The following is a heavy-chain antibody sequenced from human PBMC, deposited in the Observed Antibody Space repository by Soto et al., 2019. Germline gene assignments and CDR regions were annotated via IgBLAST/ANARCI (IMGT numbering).Heavy chain of an antibody. J-gene: IGHJ6*02. D-gene: IGHD5-12*01. Sequence: PSETLSLTCTVSGGSISSYYWSWIRQPPGKGLEWIGYIYYSGSTNYNPSLKSRVTISVDTSKNQFSLKLSSVTAADTAVYYCASGGDSEWWLQTMYYYYGMDVWGQGTTVTVS. CDR3: ASGGDSEWWLQTMYYYYGMDV. CDR2: IYYSGST. CDR1: GGSISSYY. V-gene: IGHV4-59*08.